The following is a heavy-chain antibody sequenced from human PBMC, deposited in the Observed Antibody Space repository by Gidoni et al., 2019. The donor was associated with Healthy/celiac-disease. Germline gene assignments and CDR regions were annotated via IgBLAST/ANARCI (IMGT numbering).Heavy chain of an antibody. CDR3: TRTYSSGWYYFDY. D-gene: IGHD6-19*01. V-gene: IGHV3-49*03. J-gene: IGHJ4*02. CDR1: GFNFGDYA. Sequence: EVQLVESGGGLVQPGRSLRLSCTASGFNFGDYAMSWFRQAPGKGLEWVGFIRSKAYGGTTEYAASVKGRFTISRDDSKSIAYLQMNSLKTEDTAVYYCTRTYSSGWYYFDYWGQGTLVTVSS. CDR2: IRSKAYGGTT.